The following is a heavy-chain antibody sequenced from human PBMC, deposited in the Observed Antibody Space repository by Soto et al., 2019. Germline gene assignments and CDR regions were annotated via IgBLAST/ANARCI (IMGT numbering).Heavy chain of an antibody. CDR1: GGTFSTYA. CDR2: IIPIYGTA. D-gene: IGHD5-12*01. Sequence: SVKVSCKASGGTFSTYAISWVRQAPGQGLEWMGGIIPIYGTANYAQKFQGRLTMTADESTSTVYMELSSLRSDDTAVYYCAREDKPGGYTPPGTSGFDSWGQGTLVTV. CDR3: AREDKPGGYTPPGTSGFDS. V-gene: IGHV1-69*13. J-gene: IGHJ4*02.